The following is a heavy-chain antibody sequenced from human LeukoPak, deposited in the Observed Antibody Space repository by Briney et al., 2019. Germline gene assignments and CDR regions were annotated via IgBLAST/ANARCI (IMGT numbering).Heavy chain of an antibody. D-gene: IGHD5-18*01. CDR1: GGSISSYY. CDR2: IYYSGNT. CDR3: ARESVRGVDTTMVHYFEY. V-gene: IGHV4-59*01. J-gene: IGHJ4*02. Sequence: SETLSLTCTVSGGSISSYYWSWIRQPPGKGLEWIGYIYYSGNTNYNPSLKSRVTISVDTSNNQFSLKLSSVTAADTAVYFCARESVRGVDTTMVHYFEYWGQGILVTVSS.